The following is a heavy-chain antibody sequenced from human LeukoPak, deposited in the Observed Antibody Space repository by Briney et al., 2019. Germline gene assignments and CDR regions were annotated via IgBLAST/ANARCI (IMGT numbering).Heavy chain of an antibody. V-gene: IGHV3-23*01. CDR1: GFTFSRHA. J-gene: IGHJ3*02. CDR2: ISGSGDTI. CDR3: AKDRYSNYVNAFDM. D-gene: IGHD4-11*01. Sequence: GGSLRLSCEASGFTFSRHAMSGVRQGPGKGLEWVSTISGSGDTIYYADSVKGRFTISRDNYMNTVSLQMNSLRAEDTAIYYCAKDRYSNYVNAFDMWGQGTMVAVSS.